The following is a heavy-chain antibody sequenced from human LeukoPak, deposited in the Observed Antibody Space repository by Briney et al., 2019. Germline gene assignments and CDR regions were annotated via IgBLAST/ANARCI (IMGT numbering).Heavy chain of an antibody. CDR2: IRYDGSNK. CDR1: GFTFSSYG. D-gene: IGHD5/OR15-5a*01. Sequence: GGSLRLSCAASGFTFSSYGMHWVRQAPGKGLEWVAFIRYDGSNKYYADSVKGRFTISRDNSKNTLHLQMNSLRAEDTAVYYCARGHVTVSAHDDAFDIWGQGTMVTVSS. V-gene: IGHV3-30*02. J-gene: IGHJ3*02. CDR3: ARGHVTVSAHDDAFDI.